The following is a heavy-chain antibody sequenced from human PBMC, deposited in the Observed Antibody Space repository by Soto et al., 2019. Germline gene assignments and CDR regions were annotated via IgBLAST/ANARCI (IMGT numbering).Heavy chain of an antibody. CDR2: IYYSGST. J-gene: IGHJ4*02. CDR3: ARSDGRY. CDR1: GDSISSYY. Sequence: SEALSLTCTVAGDSISSYYWSWIRQSPGKGLEWIGYIYYSGSTNYNPSLKSRVTISVDTSKNQFSLKLSSVAAADTAVYYCARSDGRYWGQGTLVTVS. V-gene: IGHV4-59*01.